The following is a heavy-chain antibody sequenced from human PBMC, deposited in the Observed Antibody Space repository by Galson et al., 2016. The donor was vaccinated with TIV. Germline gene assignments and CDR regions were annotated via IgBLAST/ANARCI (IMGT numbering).Heavy chain of an antibody. CDR3: ASGFWEWLERENGGDRGY. Sequence: SLRLSCAASGFIFDRYAMHWVRQAPGKGLEWVAVVSYDGSNKYYAESVKGRFTISRDNSKNTLYLQMKSLRAEDTAVYSCASGFWEWLERENGGDRGYWGQGTRVTVSA. V-gene: IGHV3-30-3*01. CDR2: VSYDGSNK. D-gene: IGHD3-10*01. J-gene: IGHJ4*02. CDR1: GFIFDRYA.